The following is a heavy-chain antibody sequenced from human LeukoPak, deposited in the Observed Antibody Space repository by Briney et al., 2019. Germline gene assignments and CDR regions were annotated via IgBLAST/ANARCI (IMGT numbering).Heavy chain of an antibody. V-gene: IGHV3-23*01. CDR3: AILPGYSSGWYEVNY. D-gene: IGHD6-13*01. J-gene: IGHJ4*02. CDR2: ISGSGGST. CDR1: GFTFSSYA. Sequence: PGGSLTLSCAASGFTFSSYAMSWVRQSPGKGLEWVSDISGSGGSTYYADSVKGRFTISRDNSRNTLYLQRNSPRAEDTAVYYCAILPGYSSGWYEVNYWGQGTLVTVSS.